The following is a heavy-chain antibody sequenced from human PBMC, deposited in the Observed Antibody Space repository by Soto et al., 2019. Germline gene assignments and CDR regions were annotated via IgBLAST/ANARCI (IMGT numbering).Heavy chain of an antibody. CDR2: ISHDGSNK. CDR3: ARPKRASLAGDYYGMDV. Sequence: HPGGSLRLSCAASGFTFSSYAMRWVRQAPGKGLEWVAVISHDGSNKYYADSVKGRFTISRDNSKNTLYLQMNSLRAEDTAVYYCARPKRASLAGDYYGMDVWGQGTTVTVSS. CDR1: GFTFSSYA. D-gene: IGHD6-19*01. J-gene: IGHJ6*02. V-gene: IGHV3-30-3*01.